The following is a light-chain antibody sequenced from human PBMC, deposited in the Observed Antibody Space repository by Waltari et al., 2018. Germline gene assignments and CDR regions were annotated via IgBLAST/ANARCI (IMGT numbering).Light chain of an antibody. CDR2: STN. CDR1: SGSVSTSFY. CDR3: VLYMDSGVWV. V-gene: IGLV8-61*01. Sequence: QTVVTQEPSVSVSPGGTVTLTCALSSGSVSTSFYPSWYQQTLGQAPRTLIYSTNTRLFGVPNRFSGSILGNKAALTIAGAQADDEADYYCVLYMDSGVWVFGGGTKLTVL. J-gene: IGLJ3*02.